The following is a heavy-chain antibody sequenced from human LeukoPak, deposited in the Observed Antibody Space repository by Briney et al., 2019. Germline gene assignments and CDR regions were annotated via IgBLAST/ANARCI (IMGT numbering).Heavy chain of an antibody. Sequence: PGGSLRLSCAASGFTVSSNYMSWVRQAPGKGLEWGSYISSSGNTIYYADSVKGRFTISRNNAKNSLYLQMNSLRAEDTAVYYCAELGITMIGGVWGKGTTVTISS. CDR1: GFTVSSNY. V-gene: IGHV3-11*04. CDR2: ISSSGNTI. J-gene: IGHJ6*04. D-gene: IGHD3-10*02. CDR3: AELGITMIGGV.